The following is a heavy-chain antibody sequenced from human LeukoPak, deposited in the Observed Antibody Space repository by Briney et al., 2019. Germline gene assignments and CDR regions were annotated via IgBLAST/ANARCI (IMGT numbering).Heavy chain of an antibody. CDR1: GFTFSNAW. CDR3: TTLSMIVVITDFDY. J-gene: IGHJ4*02. CDR2: IKSKTDGGTT. V-gene: IGHV3-15*01. Sequence: PGGSLRLSCAASGFTFSNAWMNWVRQAPGKGLEWVGRIKSKTDGGTTDYAAPVKGRFTISRDDSKNTLYLQMNSPKTEDTAVYYCTTLSMIVVITDFDYWGQGTLVTVSS. D-gene: IGHD3-22*01.